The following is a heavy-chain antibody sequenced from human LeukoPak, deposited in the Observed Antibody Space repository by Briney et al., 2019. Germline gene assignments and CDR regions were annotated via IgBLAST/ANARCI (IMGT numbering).Heavy chain of an antibody. CDR3: ARIAVAGVDY. Sequence: SETLSLTCTVSGGSISSYYWSWIRQPPGKGLEWIGYIYYSGSTNYNPSLKSRVTISVDTSKNQFSLKLSSVTAADTAVSYCARIAVAGVDYWGQGTLVTVSS. CDR2: IYYSGST. D-gene: IGHD6-19*01. J-gene: IGHJ4*02. V-gene: IGHV4-59*08. CDR1: GGSISSYY.